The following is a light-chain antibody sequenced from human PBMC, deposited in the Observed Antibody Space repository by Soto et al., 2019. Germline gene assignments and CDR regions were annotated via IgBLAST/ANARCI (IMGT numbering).Light chain of an antibody. CDR2: AAS. J-gene: IGKJ4*01. Sequence: DIQMTQSPSSLSASLGDRVTITCRASQGIGVYLAWFQQKPRKVPKLLIYAASALQSGVPSRFSGSGSGTDFTLTISSLQSEDIATYYCQKYNSAPLTFGGGTKVEIK. CDR1: QGIGVY. V-gene: IGKV1-27*01. CDR3: QKYNSAPLT.